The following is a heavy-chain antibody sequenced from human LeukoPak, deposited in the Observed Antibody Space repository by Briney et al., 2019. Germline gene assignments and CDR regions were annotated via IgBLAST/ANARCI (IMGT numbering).Heavy chain of an antibody. CDR3: ARDLRDCSSTSCDI. Sequence: EASVKVSCKASGGTFSSYAISWVRPAPGQGLEWMGGIIPIFGTANYAQKFQGRVTITADESTSTAYMELSSLRSEDTAVYYCARDLRDCSSTSCDIWGQGTMVTVSS. J-gene: IGHJ3*02. CDR2: IIPIFGTA. D-gene: IGHD2-2*01. V-gene: IGHV1-69*13. CDR1: GGTFSSYA.